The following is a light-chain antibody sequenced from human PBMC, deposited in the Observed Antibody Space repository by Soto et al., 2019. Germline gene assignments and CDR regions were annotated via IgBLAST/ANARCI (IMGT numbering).Light chain of an antibody. CDR3: SSYTSSSTLEV. CDR1: SSDVGGYNY. J-gene: IGLJ1*01. CDR2: GVS. V-gene: IGLV2-14*01. Sequence: QSALTQPASASGSPGQSITISCTGTSSDVGGYNYVSWYQQHPGKAPKLMIYGVSNRPSGVSNRFSGSKSGNTASLTISGLQAEDEADYYCSSYTSSSTLEVFGTGTKLTVL.